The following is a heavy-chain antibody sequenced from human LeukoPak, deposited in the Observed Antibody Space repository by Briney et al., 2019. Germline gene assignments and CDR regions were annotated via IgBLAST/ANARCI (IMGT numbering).Heavy chain of an antibody. J-gene: IGHJ4*02. CDR2: IYYSGST. V-gene: IGHV4-59*01. CDR1: GGSISSYY. Sequence: SETLSLTCTVSGGSISSYYWSWIRQPPGKGLEWIGYIYYSGSTNYNPSLKSRVTISVDTSKNQFSLKLSSATAADTAVYYCARETMVRGCFDYWGQGTLVTVSS. CDR3: ARETMVRGCFDY. D-gene: IGHD3-10*01.